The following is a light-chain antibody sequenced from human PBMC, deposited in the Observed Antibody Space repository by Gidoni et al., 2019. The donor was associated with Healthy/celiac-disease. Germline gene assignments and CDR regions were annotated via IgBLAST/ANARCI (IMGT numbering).Light chain of an antibody. CDR3: QQSYSTLLT. CDR2: AAS. V-gene: IGKV1-39*01. Sequence: DIQMTQSTSSLSASVGDRVTITCRASQSISSYLNWYQQKPGKAPKLLIYAASSLQSGVPSRFSGSGSGTDFTLTISNLQPEDFATYYCQQSYSTLLTFGGGTKVEIK. CDR1: QSISSY. J-gene: IGKJ4*01.